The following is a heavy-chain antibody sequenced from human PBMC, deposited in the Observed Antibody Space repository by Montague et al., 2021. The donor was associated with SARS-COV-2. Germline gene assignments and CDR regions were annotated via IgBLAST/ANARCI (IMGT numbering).Heavy chain of an antibody. CDR1: GFTFNTYA. D-gene: IGHD2-2*01. CDR3: AKSRFQLMLDDFDM. CDR2: ISSSGEST. V-gene: IGHV3-23*01. Sequence: SLRLSCAASGFTFNTYAMSWVRQAPGKGLEWVSTISSSGESTYYTDSVKGRSTISRDSSKNTLYLQMSSLGADDTAVYYCAKSRFQLMLDDFDMWGQGTMVTVSS. J-gene: IGHJ3*02.